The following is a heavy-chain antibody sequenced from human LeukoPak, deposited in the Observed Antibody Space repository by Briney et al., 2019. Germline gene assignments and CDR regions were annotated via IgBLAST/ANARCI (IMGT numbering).Heavy chain of an antibody. CDR2: INPNSGDT. V-gene: IGHV1-2*02. CDR1: GYTLNVYY. CDR3: ARGIRRSSGNYYGDNWFDP. Sequence: GASVKVSCKASGYTLNVYYMHWVRQAPGQGLEWMGWINPNSGDTNYAQKFQGRVTMTRDTSISTVYMELNRLRFDDTAVYYCARGIRRSSGNYYGDNWFDPWGQGTLVTVSS. D-gene: IGHD1-26*01. J-gene: IGHJ5*02.